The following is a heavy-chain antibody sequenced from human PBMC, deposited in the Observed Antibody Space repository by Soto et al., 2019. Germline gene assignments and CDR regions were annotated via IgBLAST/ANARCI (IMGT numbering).Heavy chain of an antibody. CDR2: IHYSGSI. CDR1: GGSISTDHYH. Sequence: PSETLSLTCTVSGGSISTDHYHWTWIRQAPGKGLEWIGYIHYSGSIQFNPSLQSRVSMSVDTSKNLFSLRRSSVTAADTAVYFCAREDDGGDRDYYGLDVWGQGTTVTVSS. J-gene: IGHJ6*02. V-gene: IGHV4-30-4*01. CDR3: AREDDGGDRDYYGLDV. D-gene: IGHD2-21*02.